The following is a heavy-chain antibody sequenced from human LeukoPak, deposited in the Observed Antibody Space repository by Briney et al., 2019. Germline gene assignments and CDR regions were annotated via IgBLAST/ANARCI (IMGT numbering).Heavy chain of an antibody. J-gene: IGHJ6*03. Sequence: PGGSLRLSCAASRFTFSSYSMNWVRQAPGKGLEWVSSISSSSSYIYYADSVKGRFTISRDNAKNSLYLQMNSLRAEDTAVYYCAREVVSRSSSSEHYYYYMDVWGKGTTVTVSS. D-gene: IGHD6-6*01. V-gene: IGHV3-21*01. CDR2: ISSSSSYI. CDR1: RFTFSSYS. CDR3: AREVVSRSSSSEHYYYYMDV.